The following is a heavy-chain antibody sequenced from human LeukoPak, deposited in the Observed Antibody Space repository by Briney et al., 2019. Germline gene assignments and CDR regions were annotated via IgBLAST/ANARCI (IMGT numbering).Heavy chain of an antibody. CDR3: ARVSFGDLGVDY. CDR2: IKQDGSAK. CDR1: GFTFSIFW. D-gene: IGHD3-10*01. V-gene: IGHV3-7*01. Sequence: GGSLRLSCAASGFTFSIFWMSWVRQAPGKGLEWVANIKQDGSAKYYVDSVKGRFTISRDNARNSLYLEMNNLRAEDTAVYYCARVSFGDLGVDYWGQGTLVTVSS. J-gene: IGHJ4*02.